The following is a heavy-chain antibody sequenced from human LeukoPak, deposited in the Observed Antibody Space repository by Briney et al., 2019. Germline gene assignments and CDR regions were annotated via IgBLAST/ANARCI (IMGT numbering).Heavy chain of an antibody. CDR1: GGSISSGGYY. D-gene: IGHD2-8*01. V-gene: IGHV4-39*07. J-gene: IGHJ6*02. CDR3: ARSNPMYCTNGVCSNYYYYYGMDV. Sequence: SETLSLTCTVSGGSISSGGYYWSWIRQPPGKGLEWIGEINHSGSTNYNPSLKSRVTISVDTSKNQLSLKLSSVTAADTAVYYCARSNPMYCTNGVCSNYYYYYGMDVWGQGTTVTVSS. CDR2: INHSGST.